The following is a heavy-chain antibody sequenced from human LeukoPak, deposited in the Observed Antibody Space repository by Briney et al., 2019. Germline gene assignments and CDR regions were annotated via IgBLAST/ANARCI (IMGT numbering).Heavy chain of an antibody. Sequence: SGPTLMKPTQTLTLTCTFSGFSLSTSGVGVGWIRQPPGKALEWLALIYWNDDKRYSPSLKSRLTITKDTSKNQVVLTMTNMDPVDTATYYCAHRLRRTSVVVFDYWGQGTLVTVSS. CDR3: AHRLRRTSVVVFDY. CDR1: GFSLSTSGVG. V-gene: IGHV2-5*01. D-gene: IGHD3-22*01. J-gene: IGHJ4*02. CDR2: IYWNDDK.